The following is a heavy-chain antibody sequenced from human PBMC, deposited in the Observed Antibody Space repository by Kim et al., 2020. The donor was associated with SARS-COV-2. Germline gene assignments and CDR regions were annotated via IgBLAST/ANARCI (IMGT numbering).Heavy chain of an antibody. D-gene: IGHD4-17*01. Sequence: GGSLRLSCAASGFTFSSYGMHWFRQAPGKGLEWVAVIWYDGSNKYYEDSVKGRFTISRDNSKNKLYLQMNSLRAEDTAVYYCARDRRTTIGSAIDDWGQG. J-gene: IGHJ4*02. CDR3: ARDRRTTIGSAIDD. V-gene: IGHV3-33*01. CDR1: GFTFSSYG. CDR2: IWYDGSNK.